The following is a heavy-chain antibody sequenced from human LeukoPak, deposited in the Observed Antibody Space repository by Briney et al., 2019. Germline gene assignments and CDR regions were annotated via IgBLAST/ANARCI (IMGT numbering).Heavy chain of an antibody. D-gene: IGHD3-3*01. CDR2: IYSGGST. CDR3: ASMTQGSGYYHGAFDI. V-gene: IGHV3-53*01. CDR1: GFTVSSNY. J-gene: IGHJ3*02. Sequence: GGSLRLSCAASGFTVSSNYMSWVRQAPGKGLEWVSVIYSGGSTYYADSVKGRFTISRDNSKNTLYLQMNSLGAEDTAVYYCASMTQGSGYYHGAFDIWGQGTMVTVSS.